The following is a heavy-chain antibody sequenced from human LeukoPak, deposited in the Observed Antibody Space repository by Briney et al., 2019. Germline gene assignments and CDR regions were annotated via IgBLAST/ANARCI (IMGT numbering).Heavy chain of an antibody. D-gene: IGHD5-18*01. J-gene: IGHJ6*02. CDR2: ISSSSSYI. CDR3: ARSSLLHSNAMDV. V-gene: IGHV3-21*01. Sequence: GVSLRLSCAASGFTFSSYSMNWVRQAPGKGLEWVSSISSSSSYIYYADSVKGRFTISRDNAKNSLYLQMSSLRDDDTAVYYCARSSLLHSNAMDVWGQGTTVTVSS. CDR1: GFTFSSYS.